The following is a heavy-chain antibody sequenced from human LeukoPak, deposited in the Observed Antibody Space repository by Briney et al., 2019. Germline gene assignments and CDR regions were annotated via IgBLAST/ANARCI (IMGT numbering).Heavy chain of an antibody. J-gene: IGHJ4*02. CDR1: GFTFSNYG. Sequence: PGRSLRLSCAASGFTFSNYGMHWVRQAPGKGLEGVGVIWYDGSNKNYADSVKGRFTISRDNSKNTLYLQMNSLRAEDTAVYYCARDPLYGGARYFDYWGQGTLVTVSS. CDR3: ARDPLYGGARYFDY. D-gene: IGHD4-23*01. CDR2: IWYDGSNK. V-gene: IGHV3-33*01.